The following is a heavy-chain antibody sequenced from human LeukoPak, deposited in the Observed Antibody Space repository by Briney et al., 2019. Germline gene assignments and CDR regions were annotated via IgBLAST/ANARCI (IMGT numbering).Heavy chain of an antibody. CDR1: GYSISSGYY. Sequence: SETLSLTCTVSGYSISSGYYWGWIRQPPGKGLEWIGSIYHSGSTYYNPSLKSRVTISVDTSKNQFSLKLSSVTAPDTAVYYCARAWDSSSHYPYYYYYYYMDVWGKGTTVTVSS. V-gene: IGHV4-38-2*02. CDR2: IYHSGST. CDR3: ARAWDSSSHYPYYYYYYYMDV. J-gene: IGHJ6*03. D-gene: IGHD6-6*01.